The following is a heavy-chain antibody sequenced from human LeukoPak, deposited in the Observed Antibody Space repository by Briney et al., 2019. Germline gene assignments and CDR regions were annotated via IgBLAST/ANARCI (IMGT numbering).Heavy chain of an antibody. Sequence: PSETLSLTCAVSGYSINGDYFWGWIRQPPGKGLEWIGSIYHSGSTYYNPSLKSRVTISVFTSKNQFSLRLSSVTAADTAVYYCARILTISYYFDYWGQGALVTVSS. CDR1: GYSINGDYF. J-gene: IGHJ4*02. CDR3: ARILTISYYFDY. V-gene: IGHV4-38-2*01. CDR2: IYHSGST. D-gene: IGHD3-10*01.